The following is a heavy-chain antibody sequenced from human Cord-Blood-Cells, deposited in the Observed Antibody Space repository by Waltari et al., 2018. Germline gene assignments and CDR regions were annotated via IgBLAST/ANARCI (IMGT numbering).Heavy chain of an antibody. CDR1: GSHVRSTN. CDR3: ARATVYDSSGYDY. J-gene: IGHJ4*02. V-gene: IGHV3-53*04. CDR2: IYSGGST. Sequence: EVQLVESGGGLVQPVGSLRLACGASGSHVRSTNMTRVRQAPGRGLEWVSVIYSGGSTYYADSVRGRFTISRHNSKNTLYLQMNSLRAEDTAVYYCARATVYDSSGYDYWGQGTLVTVSS. D-gene: IGHD3-22*01.